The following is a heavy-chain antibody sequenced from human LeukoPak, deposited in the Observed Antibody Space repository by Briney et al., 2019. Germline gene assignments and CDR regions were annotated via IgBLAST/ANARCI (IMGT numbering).Heavy chain of an antibody. CDR1: AFTFSNYA. CDR2: ISNSDSST. V-gene: IGHV3-23*01. J-gene: IGHJ6*03. Sequence: PGGSLRLSCAASAFTFSNYAMSWVRQAPGKGLEWVSTISNSDSSTYYADSVKGRFTISRDNSENTLYLQMNSLRAEDTAVYYCARDQAFSYYYYYFMDVWGKGTTVTVSS. CDR3: ARDQAFSYYYYYFMDV. D-gene: IGHD3-3*01.